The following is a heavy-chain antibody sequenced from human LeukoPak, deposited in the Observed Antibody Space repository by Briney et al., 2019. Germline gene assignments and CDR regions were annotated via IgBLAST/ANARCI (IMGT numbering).Heavy chain of an antibody. J-gene: IGHJ4*02. D-gene: IGHD3-10*01. Sequence: PGGSLRLSCAASGFTFSSYGMHWVRQAPGKGLEWVAVISYDGSNKYYADSVKGRFTISRDNSKNTLYLQMNSLRAEDTAVYYCAKDSMSFYYYGSGRPHYFDYWGQGTLVTVSS. CDR2: ISYDGSNK. CDR1: GFTFSSYG. V-gene: IGHV3-30*18. CDR3: AKDSMSFYYYGSGRPHYFDY.